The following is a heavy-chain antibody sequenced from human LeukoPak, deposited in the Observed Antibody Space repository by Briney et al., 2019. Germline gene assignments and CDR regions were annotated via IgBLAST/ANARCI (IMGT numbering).Heavy chain of an antibody. CDR3: ARDIAAAGDY. CDR1: GFTFDDYG. D-gene: IGHD6-13*01. V-gene: IGHV3-20*04. CDR2: IDRNGDST. J-gene: IGHJ4*02. Sequence: GGSLRLSCAASGFTFDDYGMSWVRQAPGKGLEWVSGIDRNGDSTGYADSVEGRFTISRDNAKNSLYLQMDSLRAEDTAVYYCARDIAAAGDYWGQGTLVTVSS.